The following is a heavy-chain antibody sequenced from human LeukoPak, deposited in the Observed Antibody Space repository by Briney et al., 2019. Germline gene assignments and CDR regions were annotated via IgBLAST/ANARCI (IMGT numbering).Heavy chain of an antibody. J-gene: IGHJ2*01. Sequence: SETLSLTCAVYGGSFSGYYWSWIRQPPGKGLEWIGEINHSGSTNYNPSLKSRVTISVDTSKNQFSLKLSSVTAADTAVYYCARDPVLRLELASYWYFDLWGRGTLVTVSS. CDR1: GGSFSGYY. CDR2: INHSGST. D-gene: IGHD1-26*01. V-gene: IGHV4-34*01. CDR3: ARDPVLRLELASYWYFDL.